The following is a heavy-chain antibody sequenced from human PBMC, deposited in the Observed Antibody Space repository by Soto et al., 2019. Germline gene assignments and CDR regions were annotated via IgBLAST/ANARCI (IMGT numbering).Heavy chain of an antibody. Sequence: EVQLVESGGGLVQPGGSLKLSCTASGFIFSGSAIHWVRQASGKGLEWVGRIRSRANNYATSSAASVKGRFFFSRDDSKNTAYLQMNTLKTEDTAVYYCSRGQGAVIGDSYYHGMDVWGQGTTVTVSS. J-gene: IGHJ6*02. CDR3: SRGQGAVIGDSYYHGMDV. CDR2: IRSRANNYAT. V-gene: IGHV3-73*02. D-gene: IGHD3-16*02. CDR1: GFIFSGSA.